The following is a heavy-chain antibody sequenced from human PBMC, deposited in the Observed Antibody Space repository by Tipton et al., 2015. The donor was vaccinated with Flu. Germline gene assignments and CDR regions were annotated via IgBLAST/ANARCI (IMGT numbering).Heavy chain of an antibody. CDR1: GYSFTSYW. J-gene: IGHJ6*02. D-gene: IGHD2-2*02. Sequence: QLVQSGAEVKKPGESLKISCKGSGYSFTSYWIGWVRQMPGKGLEWMGIIYPGDSDTRYSPSFQGQVTISADKSISTAYLQWSSLKASDTAMYYCAISAAYCSSTSCYTYYYGMDVWGQGTTVTVSS. CDR3: AISAAYCSSTSCYTYYYGMDV. CDR2: IYPGDSDT. V-gene: IGHV5-51*01.